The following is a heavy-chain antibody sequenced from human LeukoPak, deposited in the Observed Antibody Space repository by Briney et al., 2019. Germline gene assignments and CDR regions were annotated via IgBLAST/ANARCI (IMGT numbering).Heavy chain of an antibody. CDR3: ARDGGWNGFDY. D-gene: IGHD1-1*01. CDR2: IYYSGST. CDR1: GYSISSGYY. V-gene: IGHV4-30-4*08. Sequence: SETLSLTCAVPGYSISSGYYWGWIRQPPGKGLEWIGYIYYSGSTYYNPSLKSRVTISVDTSKNQFSLKLSSVTAADTAVYYCARDGGWNGFDYWGQGTLVTVSS. J-gene: IGHJ4*02.